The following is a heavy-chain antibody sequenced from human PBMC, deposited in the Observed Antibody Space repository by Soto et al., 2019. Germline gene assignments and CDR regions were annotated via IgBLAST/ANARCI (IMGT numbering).Heavy chain of an antibody. CDR3: SSITGTSPWFDP. J-gene: IGHJ5*02. D-gene: IGHD1-20*01. CDR1: GGTFSSYA. V-gene: IGHV1-69*01. Sequence: QVQLVQSGAEVKKPGSSVKVSCKASGGTFSSYAISWVRQAPGQGLEWMGGIIPIFGTATYAQKFQGRVTITAHESTSTAYMELSSLRSEDTAVYYCSSITGTSPWFDPWGQGTLVTVSS. CDR2: IIPIFGTA.